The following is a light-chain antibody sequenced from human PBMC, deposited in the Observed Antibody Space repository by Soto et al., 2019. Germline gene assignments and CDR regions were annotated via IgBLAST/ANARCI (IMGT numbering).Light chain of an antibody. CDR2: GAS. J-gene: IGKJ2*01. Sequence: EIVLTQSPGTLSLSPAERATLSCGASQSLSSNSLAWYQQKPGQAPRLLIYGASSRATGIPDRFSGSGSGTDFTLTISRLEPKDFAVYYCQQYGTSPYTFGQGTKLQIK. CDR3: QQYGTSPYT. CDR1: QSLSSNS. V-gene: IGKV3-20*01.